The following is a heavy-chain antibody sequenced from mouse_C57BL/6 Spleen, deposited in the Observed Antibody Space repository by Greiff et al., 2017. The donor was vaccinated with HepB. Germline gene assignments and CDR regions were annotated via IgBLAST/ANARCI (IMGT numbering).Heavy chain of an antibody. D-gene: IGHD2-12*01. CDR2: ISDGGSYT. J-gene: IGHJ4*01. CDR1: GFTFSSYA. Sequence: EVNLVESGGGLVKPGGSLKLSCAASGFTFSSYAMSWVRQTPEKRLEWVATISDGGSYTYYPDNVKGRFTISRDNAKNNLYLQMSHLKSEDTAMYYCARGGLRQPMDYWGQGTSVTVSS. V-gene: IGHV5-4*03. CDR3: ARGGLRQPMDY.